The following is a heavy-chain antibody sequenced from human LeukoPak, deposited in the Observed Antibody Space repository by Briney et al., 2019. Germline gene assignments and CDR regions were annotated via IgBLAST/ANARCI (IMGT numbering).Heavy chain of an antibody. CDR2: INHSGST. Sequence: SETLSLTCAVYGGSFSGYYWSWIRQAPGKGLEWIGEINHSGSTNYNPSLKSRVTISVDTSKNQFSLKLSSVTAADTAVYYCASTHFVLVCFGEYNYRDVWRKGTTVTVSS. V-gene: IGHV4-34*01. CDR3: ASTHFVLVCFGEYNYRDV. CDR1: GGSFSGYY. D-gene: IGHD3-10*01. J-gene: IGHJ6*03.